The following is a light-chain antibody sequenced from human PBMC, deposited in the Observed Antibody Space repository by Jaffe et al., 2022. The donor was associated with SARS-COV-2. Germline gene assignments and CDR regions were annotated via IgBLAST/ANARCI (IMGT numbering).Light chain of an antibody. CDR2: ENS. Sequence: QSALTQPASVSGSPGQSITISCTGTSSDVGNYNLVSWYQQLPGKAPKLMIYENSKRPSGVSNRFSASKSGSTASLTISGLRAEDEADYYCCSYAGSSSWVFGGGTKLTVL. CDR1: SSDVGNYNL. V-gene: IGLV2-23*01. CDR3: CSYAGSSSWV. J-gene: IGLJ3*02.